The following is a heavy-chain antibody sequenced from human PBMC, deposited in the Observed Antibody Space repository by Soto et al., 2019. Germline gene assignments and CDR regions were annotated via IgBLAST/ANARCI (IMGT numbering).Heavy chain of an antibody. Sequence: ASVKVSCKASGGTFSNYAISWVRQAPGQGLEWMGGIIPIFGTANYAQKFQGRVTITADESTSTAYMELSSLRSEDTAVYYCARDQSSAGTGFDYWGQGTLVTVSS. J-gene: IGHJ4*02. CDR3: ARDQSSAGTGFDY. V-gene: IGHV1-69*13. CDR1: GGTFSNYA. D-gene: IGHD6-19*01. CDR2: IIPIFGTA.